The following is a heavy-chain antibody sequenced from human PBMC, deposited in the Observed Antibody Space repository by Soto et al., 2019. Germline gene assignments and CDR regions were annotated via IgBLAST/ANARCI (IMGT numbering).Heavy chain of an antibody. CDR1: GFSFSRYA. Sequence: GGSLRLSCAASGFSFSRYAIHWVRQAPGKGLEWVAVISKDGSHKYYLDSVKGRFAISRDNSKNILYLQMNSLRDEDTAVYYCARSRSGAVADSFDFWGQGTLVTVSS. D-gene: IGHD3-10*01. J-gene: IGHJ4*02. CDR3: ARSRSGAVADSFDF. CDR2: ISKDGSHK. V-gene: IGHV3-30*09.